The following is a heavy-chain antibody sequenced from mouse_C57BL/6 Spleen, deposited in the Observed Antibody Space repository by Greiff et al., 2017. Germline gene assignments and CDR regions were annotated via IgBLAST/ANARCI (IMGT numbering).Heavy chain of an antibody. D-gene: IGHD2-4*01. CDR3: AVYYDYGIHLDY. CDR2: IDPSDSET. Sequence: QVQLQQPGAELVRPGSSVKLSCKASCYTFTSYWMHWVKQRPIQGLEWIGNIDPSDSETHYNQKFKDKATLTVDKSSSTAYMQLSSLTSEDSAVYYCAVYYDYGIHLDYWGQGTTLTVSS. J-gene: IGHJ2*01. CDR1: CYTFTSYW. V-gene: IGHV1-52*01.